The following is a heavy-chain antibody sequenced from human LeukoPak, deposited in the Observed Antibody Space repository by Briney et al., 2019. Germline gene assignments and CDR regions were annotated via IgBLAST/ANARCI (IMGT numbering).Heavy chain of an antibody. J-gene: IGHJ4*02. CDR3: ASSWYRRGLDY. Sequence: SQTLSLTCAVSGGSISSGGYSWGWIRQPPGKGLEWIGYIYHSGSTYYNPSLKSRVTISVDRSKNQFSLKLSPVTAADTAVYYCASSWYRRGLDYWGQGTLVTVSS. CDR2: IYHSGST. V-gene: IGHV4-30-2*01. D-gene: IGHD6-13*01. CDR1: GGSISSGGYS.